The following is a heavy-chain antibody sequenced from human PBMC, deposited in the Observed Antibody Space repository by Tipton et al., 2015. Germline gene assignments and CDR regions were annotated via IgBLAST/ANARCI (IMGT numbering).Heavy chain of an antibody. CDR2: IQYSGST. J-gene: IGHJ3*02. CDR1: SDSISKYY. CDR3: ARGRNNAFDI. V-gene: IGHV4-59*12. Sequence: TLSLTCSVSSDSISKYYWSWIRQPPGKELEWIGYIQYSGSTNYNPSLKSRVTISVDTSKNQFSLRLSSVTPEDTAVYYCARGRNNAFDIWGQGTLVTVSS.